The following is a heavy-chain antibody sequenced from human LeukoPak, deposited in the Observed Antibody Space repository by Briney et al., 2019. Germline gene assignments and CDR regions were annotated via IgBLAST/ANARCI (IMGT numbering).Heavy chain of an antibody. CDR1: GYTFTGYY. J-gene: IGHJ4*02. CDR2: INPNSGGT. Sequence: ASVKVSCKASGYTFTGYYMHWVRQAPGQGLEWMGRINPNSGGTNYAQKFQGRVTMTRDTSISAAYMELSRLRSDDTAVYYCARGRIAVAGIFVYWGQGTLVTVSS. CDR3: ARGRIAVAGIFVY. V-gene: IGHV1-2*06. D-gene: IGHD6-19*01.